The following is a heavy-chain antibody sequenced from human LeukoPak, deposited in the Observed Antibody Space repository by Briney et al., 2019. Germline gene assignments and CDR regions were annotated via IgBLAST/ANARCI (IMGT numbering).Heavy chain of an antibody. D-gene: IGHD3-22*01. V-gene: IGHV4-34*01. CDR2: INHSGST. CDR1: GGSFSGYY. J-gene: IGHJ4*02. CDR3: ASDDSSGYRY. Sequence: SETLSLTRAVYGGSFSGYYWSWIRQPPGKGLEWIGEINHSGSTNYNPSLKSRVTISVDTSKNQFSLKLSSVTAADTAVYYCASDDSSGYRYWGQGTLVTVSS.